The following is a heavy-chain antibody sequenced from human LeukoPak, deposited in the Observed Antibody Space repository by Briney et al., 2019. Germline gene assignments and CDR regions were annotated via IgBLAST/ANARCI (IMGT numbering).Heavy chain of an antibody. Sequence: ASVKVPCKASGYTFTGYCMHWVRDAPGQGLEWMGWISAYNGNTNYAQKLQGRVTMNTDTSTSTAYLELRSLRSDDTDVYYGERELIEVQFNWFDRWGQGTLVTVSS. V-gene: IGHV1-18*04. CDR2: ISAYNGNT. J-gene: IGHJ5*02. CDR3: ERELIEVQFNWFDR. D-gene: IGHD6-19*01. CDR1: GYTFTGYC.